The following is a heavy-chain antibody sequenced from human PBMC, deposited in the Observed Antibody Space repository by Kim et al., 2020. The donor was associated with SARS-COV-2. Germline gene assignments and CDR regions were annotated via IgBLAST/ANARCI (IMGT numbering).Heavy chain of an antibody. V-gene: IGHV2-5*02. D-gene: IGHD1-26*01. CDR2: IYWDDDK. CDR1: GFALTTRGVG. J-gene: IGHJ4*02. CDR3: AHRRIGDGSFDY. Sequence: GPTLVNPTQTLTLTCSLSGFALTTRGVGVAWIRQPPGKALEWLALIYWDDDKGYSPSLKHRLTITKDTSKNQVVLTMINMDPVDTATYYCAHRRIGDGSFDYWGQGTLVTVPS.